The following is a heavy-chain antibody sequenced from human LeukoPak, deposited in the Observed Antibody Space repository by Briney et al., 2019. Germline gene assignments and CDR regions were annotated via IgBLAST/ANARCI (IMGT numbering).Heavy chain of an antibody. Sequence: SQTLSLTCTVSGGSISSGGYWWSWIRQYPGKGLEWIGYIYYSGSIYYNPSLRSRVTMSVDTSQNQYSLKLNSVTAADTAVYYCARVIVTPSGYVWYFDLWGRGTLVTVSS. V-gene: IGHV4-31*03. J-gene: IGHJ2*01. CDR3: ARVIVTPSGYVWYFDL. CDR2: IYYSGSI. D-gene: IGHD3-3*01. CDR1: GGSISSGGYW.